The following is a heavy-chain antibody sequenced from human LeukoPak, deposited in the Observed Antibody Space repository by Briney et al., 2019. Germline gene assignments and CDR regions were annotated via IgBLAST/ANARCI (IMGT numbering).Heavy chain of an antibody. D-gene: IGHD6-19*01. CDR2: ISGSGVTT. J-gene: IGHJ6*03. CDR3: AKGAGTYYYYMEV. V-gene: IGHV3-23*01. Sequence: GGSLRLSCAASGFIFSSYAMSWVRQAPGKGLEWVSAISGSGVTTHYADSVKGRFTISRDNSKNTLYLQMNSLRAEDTALYYCAKGAGTYYYYMEVWGKGTTVTVSS. CDR1: GFIFSSYA.